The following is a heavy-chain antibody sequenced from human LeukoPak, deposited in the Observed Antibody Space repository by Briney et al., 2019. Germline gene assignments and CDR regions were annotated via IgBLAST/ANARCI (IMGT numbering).Heavy chain of an antibody. CDR1: GFTFSSSW. CDR3: AREEFYGASGLDY. D-gene: IGHD4-17*01. CDR2: LNSDVNGT. V-gene: IGHV3-74*01. J-gene: IGHJ4*02. Sequence: GGSLRLSCAASGFTFSSSWIHWVRQAPGKGLVWVSRLNSDVNGTNYADSVKGRFTVSRDNAKNTLYLQMNSLRVEDSAVYYCAREEFYGASGLDYWGQGTLVTVSS.